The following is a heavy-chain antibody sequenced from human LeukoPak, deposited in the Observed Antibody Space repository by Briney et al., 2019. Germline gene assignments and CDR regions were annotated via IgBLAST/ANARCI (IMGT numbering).Heavy chain of an antibody. Sequence: ASVKVSCKASGYTFTSYGISWVRQAPGQGLEWMGWISAYNGNTNYAQKLQGRVTMTTDTSTSTAYMELRSLRSDDTAVYYCARDLGQWLTFAEYFQHWGQGTLVTVSS. CDR1: GYTFTSYG. CDR3: ARDLGQWLTFAEYFQH. CDR2: ISAYNGNT. J-gene: IGHJ1*01. D-gene: IGHD6-19*01. V-gene: IGHV1-18*01.